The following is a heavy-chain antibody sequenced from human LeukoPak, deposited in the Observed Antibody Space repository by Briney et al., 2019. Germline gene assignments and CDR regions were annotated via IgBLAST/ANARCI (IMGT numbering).Heavy chain of an antibody. CDR3: AQQVGYCSSGNCYFTY. CDR1: GFTFSSYS. CDR2: INNDGDNT. V-gene: IGHV3-23*01. J-gene: IGHJ1*01. Sequence: GGSLRLSCAASGFTFSSYSMNWVRQAPGKGLEWVSAINNDGDNTYSADSVKGRFTVSRDNSKNTLYLQMNSLRAEDAAVYYCAQQVGYCSSGNCYFTYWGQGTLVTVSS. D-gene: IGHD2-15*01.